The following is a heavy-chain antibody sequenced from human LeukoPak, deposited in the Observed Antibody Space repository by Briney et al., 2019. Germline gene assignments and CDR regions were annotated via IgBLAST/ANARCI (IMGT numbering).Heavy chain of an antibody. J-gene: IGHJ4*02. CDR1: GGSFSGYY. V-gene: IGHV4-31*11. CDR3: AKDSGGGSGSYYRHIVC. CDR2: IYNSGTA. Sequence: SETLSLTCAVYGGSFSGYYWSWIRQHPEKGLEWIGYIYNSGTAYYNPSLKSRATISVDTSKNQFSLKLSSVTAADTAVYFCAKDSGGGSGSYYRHIVCWGQGTQVTVSS. D-gene: IGHD3-10*01.